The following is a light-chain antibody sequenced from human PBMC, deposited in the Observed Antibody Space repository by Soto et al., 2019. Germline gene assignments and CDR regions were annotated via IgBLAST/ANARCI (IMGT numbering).Light chain of an antibody. V-gene: IGKV1-27*01. CDR3: QKYNSAPPFT. Sequence: DIQMTQSPSSLSASVGDRVTITCRASQGISNYLAWYQQKPGKVPKLLIYAASTLQSGVPSRFSGSGSGTDFTLTISSLLPEDVATYYCQKYNSAPPFTFGPGTKVEIK. CDR1: QGISNY. CDR2: AAS. J-gene: IGKJ3*01.